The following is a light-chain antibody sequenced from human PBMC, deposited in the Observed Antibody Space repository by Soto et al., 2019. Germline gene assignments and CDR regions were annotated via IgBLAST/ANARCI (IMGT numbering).Light chain of an antibody. Sequence: DIQMTQSPSTLSASIGDRVTITCRASESISNWLAWFQQKPGKAPDLLIYNASTLKYGVPSRFSGSGSGTEFTLSISILQHDDFASYCCQQYSTYWTFGPGTKVELK. CDR3: QQYSTYWT. J-gene: IGKJ1*01. CDR1: ESISNW. CDR2: NAS. V-gene: IGKV1-5*03.